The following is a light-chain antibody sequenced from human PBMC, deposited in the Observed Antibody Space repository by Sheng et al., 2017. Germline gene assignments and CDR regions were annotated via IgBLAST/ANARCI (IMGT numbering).Light chain of an antibody. Sequence: DIQMTQSPSSLSASVGDRVTITCRASQSISSFLNWYQQKPGTAPKLLIYAASSLQGGVPSRFSGSGSGTDFTLKISRVEAEDVGIYYCMQSLHTTWTFGQGTKVEIK. CDR1: QSISSF. CDR2: AAS. CDR3: MQSLHTTWT. J-gene: IGKJ1*01. V-gene: IGKV1-39*01.